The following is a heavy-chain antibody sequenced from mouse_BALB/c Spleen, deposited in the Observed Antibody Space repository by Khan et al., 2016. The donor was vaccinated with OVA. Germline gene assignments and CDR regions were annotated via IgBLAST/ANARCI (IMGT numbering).Heavy chain of an antibody. D-gene: IGHD2-10*01. V-gene: IGHV9-3-1*01. CDR3: ARPPYFSYTLDY. CDR2: INTYTGEP. Sequence: QIQLVQSGPELKKPGETVKISCKASGYTFPSYGMNWVKQSPGKALKWMGWINTYTGEPTYAADFKGRFAFSLETSASTAYLQINNLKNEDTATYFCARPPYFSYTLDYWGQGTSVTVSS. J-gene: IGHJ4*01. CDR1: GYTFPSYG.